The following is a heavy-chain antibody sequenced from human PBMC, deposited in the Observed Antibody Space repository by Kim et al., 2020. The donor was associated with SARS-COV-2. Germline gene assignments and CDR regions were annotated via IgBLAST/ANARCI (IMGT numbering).Heavy chain of an antibody. D-gene: IGHD3-10*01. CDR2: IYPGDSDT. Sequence: GESLKISCKGSGYSFTSYWIGWVRQMPGKGLEWMGIIYPGDSDTRYSPSFQGQVTISADKSISTAYLQWSSLKASDTAMYYCAGPEGYYGSGSYYKGSDAFDIWGQGTMVTVSS. J-gene: IGHJ3*02. CDR3: AGPEGYYGSGSYYKGSDAFDI. V-gene: IGHV5-51*01. CDR1: GYSFTSYW.